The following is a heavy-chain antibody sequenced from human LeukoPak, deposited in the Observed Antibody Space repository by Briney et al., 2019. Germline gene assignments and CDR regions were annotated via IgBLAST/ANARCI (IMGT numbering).Heavy chain of an antibody. J-gene: IGHJ4*02. CDR1: GFNFRTYS. Sequence: GGSLRLSCAASGFNFRTYSMKWIRQAPGKGLEWISYISGSSSTLYYADSVKGRFTISRDNANNSLFLHMNGLRAEDPAIYYCARGELLGTVFDYWGQGALVTVSS. CDR2: ISGSSSTL. V-gene: IGHV3-48*04. CDR3: ARGELLGTVFDY. D-gene: IGHD1-26*01.